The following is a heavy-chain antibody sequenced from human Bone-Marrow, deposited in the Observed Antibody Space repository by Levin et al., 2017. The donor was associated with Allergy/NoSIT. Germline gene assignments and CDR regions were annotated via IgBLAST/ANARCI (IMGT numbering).Heavy chain of an antibody. CDR3: ASHYYGSGSYYNQTHDY. CDR2: ISSSSSYT. J-gene: IGHJ4*02. Sequence: GGSLRLSCAASGFTFSDYYMSWIRQAPGKGLEWVSYISSSSSYTNYADSVKGRFAISRDNAKNSLYLQMNSLRAEDTAVYYCASHYYGSGSYYNQTHDYWGQGTLVTVSS. D-gene: IGHD3-10*01. V-gene: IGHV3-11*03. CDR1: GFTFSDYY.